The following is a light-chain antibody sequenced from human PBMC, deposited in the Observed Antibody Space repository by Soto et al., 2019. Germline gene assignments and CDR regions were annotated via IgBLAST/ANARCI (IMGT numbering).Light chain of an antibody. CDR1: QSVSSN. J-gene: IGKJ1*01. CDR2: GAS. Sequence: EIVMTQSPATLSVSPGERATLFCRASQSVSSNLAWYQQKPGQAPRLLIYGASTRATAIPARFSGSGSGTEFTLTISSLQSEDFAVYYCQQYNNWPPTFDQGTKVEIK. V-gene: IGKV3-15*01. CDR3: QQYNNWPPT.